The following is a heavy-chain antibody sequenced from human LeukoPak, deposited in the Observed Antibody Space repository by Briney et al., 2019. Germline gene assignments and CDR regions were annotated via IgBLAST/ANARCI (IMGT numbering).Heavy chain of an antibody. CDR2: IYYSGST. CDR3: ARPVPSRLGWFDP. Sequence: GSLRLSCAASGFTFSSHGMSWIRQPPGKGLEWIGSIYYSGSTYYNPSLKSRVTISVDTSKNQFSLKLSSVTAADTAVYYCARPVPSRLGWFDPWGQGTLVTVSS. D-gene: IGHD1-1*01. V-gene: IGHV4-39*01. J-gene: IGHJ5*02. CDR1: GFTFSSHG.